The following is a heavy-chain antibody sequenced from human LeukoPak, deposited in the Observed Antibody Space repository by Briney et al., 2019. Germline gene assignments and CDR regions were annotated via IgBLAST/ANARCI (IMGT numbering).Heavy chain of an antibody. CDR3: ARGRGATTPFDY. CDR2: IYYSGST. J-gene: IGHJ4*02. CDR1: GCTFSSYD. Sequence: PSETLSLTCTASGCTFSSYDLSWVRQPPGKGLEWIGYIYYSGSTNYNPSLKSRVTIPVHPYKNQFSLMLSFVNAADTAVYYCARGRGATTPFDYWGQGTLVTVSS. D-gene: IGHD5-12*01. V-gene: IGHV4-59*08.